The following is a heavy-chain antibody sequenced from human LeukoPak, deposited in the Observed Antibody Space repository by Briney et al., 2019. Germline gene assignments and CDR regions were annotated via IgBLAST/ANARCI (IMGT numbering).Heavy chain of an antibody. V-gene: IGHV1-18*01. Sequence: ASVKVSCKASGYTFSSYGISWVRQAPGQGLEWMGWISAYSGNTNYAQKLQGRVTMTTDTSTSTAYMELRSLRSDDTAVYYCARAVPGETFDYWGQGTLVTVSS. CDR1: GYTFSSYG. CDR2: ISAYSGNT. J-gene: IGHJ4*02. CDR3: ARAVPGETFDY.